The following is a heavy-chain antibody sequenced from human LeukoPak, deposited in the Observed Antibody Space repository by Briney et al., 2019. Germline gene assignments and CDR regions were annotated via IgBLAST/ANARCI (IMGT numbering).Heavy chain of an antibody. D-gene: IGHD3-10*01. Sequence: ASVKLSCKAYGFTFTSFYIHWARRAPGQGLELMGVVNPSGGHTSYAQQFQGRVSMTRDTSTATVYMELTTLQSEDTAIYYCARDLRFGKRFGELNFWGQGTLVSVSS. J-gene: IGHJ4*02. V-gene: IGHV1-46*01. CDR3: ARDLRFGKRFGELNF. CDR2: VNPSGGHT. CDR1: GFTFTSFY.